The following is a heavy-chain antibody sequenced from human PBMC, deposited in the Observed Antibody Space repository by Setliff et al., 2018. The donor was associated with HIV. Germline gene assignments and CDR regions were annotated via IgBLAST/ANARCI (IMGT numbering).Heavy chain of an antibody. Sequence: ASVKVSCKASGGTFSTYALSWVRQAPGQGLEWMGWIQTNSGGTKSAQKFQGRVTMTRDTSISTAYMELNSLTSDDTAVYYCARGRHSGTYEAFDIWGPGTMVTVSS. CDR2: IQTNSGGT. CDR1: GGTFSTYA. V-gene: IGHV1-2*02. J-gene: IGHJ3*02. D-gene: IGHD1-26*01. CDR3: ARGRHSGTYEAFDI.